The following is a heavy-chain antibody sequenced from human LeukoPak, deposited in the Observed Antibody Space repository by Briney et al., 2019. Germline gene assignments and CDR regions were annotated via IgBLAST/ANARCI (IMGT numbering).Heavy chain of an antibody. Sequence: SETLSLTCAVYGGSFSGYYWSWIRQPPGKGLEWIGEINHSGSTNYNPSLKSQVTISVDTSKNQFSLKLSSVTAADTAVYYCARPPQLGAFDIWGQGTMVTVSS. J-gene: IGHJ3*02. CDR3: ARPPQLGAFDI. D-gene: IGHD3-10*01. CDR2: INHSGST. V-gene: IGHV4-34*01. CDR1: GGSFSGYY.